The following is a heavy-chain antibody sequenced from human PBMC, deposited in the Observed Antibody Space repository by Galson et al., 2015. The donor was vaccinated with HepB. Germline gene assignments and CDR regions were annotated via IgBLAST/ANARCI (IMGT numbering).Heavy chain of an antibody. D-gene: IGHD4-11*01. CDR2: IKSETDGGTT. CDR1: GFSFSNAW. CDR3: TTVTTPQYYMDV. V-gene: IGHV3-15*01. Sequence: SLRLSCAASGFSFSNAWMSWVRQAPGKGLEWVGRIKSETDGGTTDYAAPVKGRFTFSRDDSINTLYLQMNSLKTEDTAVYYCTTVTTPQYYMDVWGKGTTVTVSS. J-gene: IGHJ6*03.